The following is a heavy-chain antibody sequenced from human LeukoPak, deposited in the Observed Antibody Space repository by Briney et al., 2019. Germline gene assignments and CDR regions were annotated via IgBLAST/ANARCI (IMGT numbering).Heavy chain of an antibody. D-gene: IGHD3-22*01. J-gene: IGHJ4*02. CDR1: GFTLSSYS. CDR3: ARAYYDSSFDY. CDR2: IWYDGSNK. V-gene: IGHV3-33*08. Sequence: GGSLRLSCAVSGFTLSSYSMNWVRQAPGKGLEWVAVIWYDGSNKYYADSVKGRFTISRDNSKNTLYLQMNSLRAEDTAVYYCARAYYDSSFDYWGQGTLVTVSS.